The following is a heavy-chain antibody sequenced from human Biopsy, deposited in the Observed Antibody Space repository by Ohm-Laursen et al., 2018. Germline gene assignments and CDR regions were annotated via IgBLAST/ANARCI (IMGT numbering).Heavy chain of an antibody. CDR1: VDSIRSYY. CDR3: ARDRGYYSDRTVPGYFDL. Sequence: GTLSLTCTVSVDSIRSYYWSWIRQPPGKRLEWSGYVYYTGCTDYNPSLQSRVTISVEPSKNHFSLRFRSVTPADTAIYYRARDRGYYSDRTVPGYFDLWGRGTLVTVSS. J-gene: IGHJ2*01. V-gene: IGHV4-59*01. CDR2: VYYTGCT. D-gene: IGHD3-22*01.